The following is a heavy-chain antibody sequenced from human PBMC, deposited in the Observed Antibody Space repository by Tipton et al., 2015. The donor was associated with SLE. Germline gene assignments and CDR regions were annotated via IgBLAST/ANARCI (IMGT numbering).Heavy chain of an antibody. CDR3: AGRGDYFDS. CDR2: FYYSGRT. Sequence: TLSLTCTVSGGSITSSGYYWSWIRQPPGKGLEWIGYFYYSGRTYYNPSLQSRVAISLDTSKKQISLKLSSVTAADTAFYYCAGRGDYFDSWGQGTLVTVSS. CDR1: GGSITSSGYY. J-gene: IGHJ4*02. V-gene: IGHV4-31*03.